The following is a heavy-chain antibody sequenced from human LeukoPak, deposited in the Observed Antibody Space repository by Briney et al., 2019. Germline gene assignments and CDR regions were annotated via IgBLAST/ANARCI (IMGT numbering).Heavy chain of an antibody. J-gene: IGHJ5*02. CDR2: MSAYNGNT. D-gene: IGHD3-3*01. V-gene: IGHV1-18*01. CDR3: ARGYYDFWSGYYVNWFDP. CDR1: GYTFTSYG. Sequence: ASVKVSCKASGYTFTSYGISWVRQAPGQGLEWMGWMSAYNGNTNYAQKLQGSVTMTTDTSTNTASMELKSLRTADTAVYYCARGYYDFWSGYYVNWFDPWGQGTLVTVSS.